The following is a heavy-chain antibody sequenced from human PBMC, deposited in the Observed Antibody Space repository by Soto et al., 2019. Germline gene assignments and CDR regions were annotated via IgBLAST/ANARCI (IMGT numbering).Heavy chain of an antibody. D-gene: IGHD6-25*01. CDR3: AAQRGGGGY. Sequence: EVQLVESGGGLIQPGGSLRLSCAVSGFTVSNNYMSWVRQAPGKGLEGVSVIYSGGYTAYGDSVKGRFTISRDNSKNTLYPQMKSRGARTTALFYCAAQRGGGGYWGQGTLVTVSS. CDR1: GFTVSNNY. V-gene: IGHV3-53*01. J-gene: IGHJ4*02. CDR2: IYSGGYT.